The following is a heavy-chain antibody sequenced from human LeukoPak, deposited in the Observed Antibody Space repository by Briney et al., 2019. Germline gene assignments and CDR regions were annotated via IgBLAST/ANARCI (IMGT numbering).Heavy chain of an antibody. Sequence: GGSLRLSCAASGFTFSSYAMSWVRQAPGKGLEWVSAISGSGGSTYYADSVKGRFTISRDNSKNTLYLQMNSLRAEDTAVYYCASHQYYYDSRIDYWGQGTLVTVSS. V-gene: IGHV3-23*01. D-gene: IGHD3-22*01. CDR2: ISGSGGST. CDR3: ASHQYYYDSRIDY. CDR1: GFTFSSYA. J-gene: IGHJ4*02.